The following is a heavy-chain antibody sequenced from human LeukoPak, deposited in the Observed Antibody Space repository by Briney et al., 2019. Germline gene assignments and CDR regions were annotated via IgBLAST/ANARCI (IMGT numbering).Heavy chain of an antibody. D-gene: IGHD6-6*01. CDR1: GGSFSGYY. Sequence: SETLSLTCAVYGGSFSGYYWSWIRQPPGKGLEWIGEINHSGSTNYNPSPKSRVTISVDTSKNQFSLKLSSVTAADTAVYYCAREGLKSIAARPYYFDYWGQGTLVTVSS. J-gene: IGHJ4*02. CDR2: INHSGST. CDR3: AREGLKSIAARPYYFDY. V-gene: IGHV4-34*01.